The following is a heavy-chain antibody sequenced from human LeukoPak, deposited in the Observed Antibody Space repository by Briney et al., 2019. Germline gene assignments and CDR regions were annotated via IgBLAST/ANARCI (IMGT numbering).Heavy chain of an antibody. CDR3: ARVIEAGGLYGMDV. J-gene: IGHJ6*02. D-gene: IGHD6-13*01. CDR2: IYPNGAGT. Sequence: GASVKVSCKASGYTFTGYYIHWVRQAPGQGLEWVGWIYPNGAGTKYAQKFQGRVTMTRDTSISTAYMELSSLRSDDTALYYCARVIEAGGLYGMDVWGQGTTVTVSS. V-gene: IGHV1-2*02. CDR1: GYTFTGYY.